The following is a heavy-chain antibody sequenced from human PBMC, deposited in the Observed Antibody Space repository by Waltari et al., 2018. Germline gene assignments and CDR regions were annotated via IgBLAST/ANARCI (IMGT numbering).Heavy chain of an antibody. J-gene: IGHJ4*02. CDR3: ARDGRWCMLCGGFDY. CDR1: GFTLRSYW. D-gene: IGHD2-8*02. CDR2: RKQDGSEK. Sequence: EVQLVDSGGGLVHPGGSLRLSCAASGFTLRSYWMSWVRQASGKGREGVANRKQDGSEKYYVDSVKGRFTISRDNAKNSLYLQMNSLRAEETAVYYCARDGRWCMLCGGFDYWGQGTLVTVSS. V-gene: IGHV3-7*01.